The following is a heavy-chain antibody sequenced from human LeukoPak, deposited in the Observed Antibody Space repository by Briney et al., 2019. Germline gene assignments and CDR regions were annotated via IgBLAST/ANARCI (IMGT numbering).Heavy chain of an antibody. D-gene: IGHD6-13*01. CDR2: ISSSSSFI. Sequence: PGGSLRLSCAGSGFNFSSYSMSWVRQAAWKGLEYVSSISSSSSFIYYADSVKGRFTISRDNAKKSLSLQMNSLRADDTAVYYCARGYSSSWYLDWGQGTLVTVSS. CDR3: ARGYSSSWYLD. V-gene: IGHV3-21*01. J-gene: IGHJ4*02. CDR1: GFNFSSYS.